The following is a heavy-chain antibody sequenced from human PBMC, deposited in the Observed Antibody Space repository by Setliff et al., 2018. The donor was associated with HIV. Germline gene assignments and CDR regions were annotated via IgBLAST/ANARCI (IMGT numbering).Heavy chain of an antibody. V-gene: IGHV1-24*01. CDR1: GYSLTELS. CDR2: FDPDDGET. Sequence: ASVKVSCKVSGYSLTELSMHWVRQAPGKGLEWMGGFDPDDGETVYAQQFQGRVTMTRSTSFSTAYTELSNLTSEDTAIYYCARKHKVSLGRGIVVLWGFDPWGQGTLVTVSS. J-gene: IGHJ5*02. D-gene: IGHD3-10*01. CDR3: ARKHKVSLGRGIVVLWGFDP.